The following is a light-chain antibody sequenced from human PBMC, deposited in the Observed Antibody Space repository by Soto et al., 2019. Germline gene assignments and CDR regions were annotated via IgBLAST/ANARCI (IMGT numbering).Light chain of an antibody. CDR1: RGIGNY. CDR2: AAF. J-gene: IGKJ4*01. CDR3: QKFNSAPFT. Sequence: DIQMTQSPSSLSASVGDRVTITCRASRGIGNYLAWYQQKPGKVPKLLIYAAFILQSGVPSRFSGSGSGTDFTLTISSLQPEDVATYYCQKFNSAPFTVGGGTKVDIK. V-gene: IGKV1-27*01.